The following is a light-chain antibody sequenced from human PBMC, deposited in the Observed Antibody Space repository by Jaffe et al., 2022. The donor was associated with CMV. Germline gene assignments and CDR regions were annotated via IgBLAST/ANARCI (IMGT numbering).Light chain of an antibody. CDR1: QSVLYSSNNKNY. CDR2: WAS. Sequence: DIVMTQSPDSLAVSLGERATINCKSSQSVLYSSNNKNYLAWYQQKSGQPLKLLIYWASTRESGVPDRFSGSGSGTDFTLTISSLQAEDVAVYYCQQYYNTPWTFGQGTKVEIK. J-gene: IGKJ1*01. V-gene: IGKV4-1*01. CDR3: QQYYNTPWT.